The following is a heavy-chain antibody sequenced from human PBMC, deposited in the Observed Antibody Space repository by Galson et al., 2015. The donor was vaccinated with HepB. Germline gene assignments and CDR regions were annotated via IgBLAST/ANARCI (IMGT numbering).Heavy chain of an antibody. CDR2: ISSSSSYI. Sequence: SLRLSCAASGFTFSSYSMNWVRQAPGKGLEWVSSISSSSSYIYYADSVKGRFTISRDNAKNSLYLQMNGLRAEDTAVYYCASLLAYCGGDCYSNYYYYGMDVWGQGTTVTVSS. D-gene: IGHD2-21*02. CDR1: GFTFSSYS. J-gene: IGHJ6*02. CDR3: ASLLAYCGGDCYSNYYYYGMDV. V-gene: IGHV3-21*01.